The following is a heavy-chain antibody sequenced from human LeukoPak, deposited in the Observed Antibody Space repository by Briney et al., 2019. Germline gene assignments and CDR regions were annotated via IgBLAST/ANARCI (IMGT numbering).Heavy chain of an antibody. J-gene: IGHJ4*02. D-gene: IGHD6-19*01. V-gene: IGHV3-30*18. Sequence: GGSLRLSCAAPGFTFNSYGMHWVRQAPGKGLEWVAVISYDETDKYYADSVKGRFTVSRDNSKNTLYLQMNSLRAEDTAVYYYAKRYRSGWYYLDYWGQGTLVTVSS. CDR2: ISYDETDK. CDR1: GFTFNSYG. CDR3: AKRYRSGWYYLDY.